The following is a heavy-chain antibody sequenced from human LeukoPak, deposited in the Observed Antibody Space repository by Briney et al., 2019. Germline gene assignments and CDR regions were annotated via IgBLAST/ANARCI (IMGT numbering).Heavy chain of an antibody. CDR3: ATEGVKYNWFDP. V-gene: IGHV1-8*01. CDR2: MNPNSGNT. D-gene: IGHD3-10*01. J-gene: IGHJ5*02. Sequence: ASVKVSCKASGYTFTSYDINWVRQATGQGLEWMGWMNPNSGNTGYAQKFQGRVTMTRNTSISTAYMEPSSLRSEDTAVYYCATEGVKYNWFDPWGQGTLVTVSS. CDR1: GYTFTSYD.